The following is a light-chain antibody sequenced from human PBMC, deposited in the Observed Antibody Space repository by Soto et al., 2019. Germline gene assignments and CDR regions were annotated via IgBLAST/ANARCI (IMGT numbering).Light chain of an antibody. Sequence: EIVLTQSPGTLSLSPGERATLSCRASQSVSSNQLAWYQQKPGQAPRLLMYGASSRATGIPDRFRGSGSGTDFTLTISRLGPEDFAVYYCQQYAISWTCGQGTKVDIK. CDR2: GAS. J-gene: IGKJ1*01. CDR1: QSVSSNQ. CDR3: QQYAISWT. V-gene: IGKV3-20*01.